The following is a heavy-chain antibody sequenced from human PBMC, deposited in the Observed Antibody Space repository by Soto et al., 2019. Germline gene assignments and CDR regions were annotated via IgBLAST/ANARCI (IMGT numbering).Heavy chain of an antibody. D-gene: IGHD5-12*01. Sequence: VGSLKISCNGSGYSFTSYWIGWVRQMPWKGLEWMGIIYPGDSDTRYSPSFQGQVTISADKSISTAYLQWSSLKASDTAMYYCARRDGYNLGRYYYYGMDVWGQGTTVTVSS. J-gene: IGHJ6*02. V-gene: IGHV5-51*01. CDR2: IYPGDSDT. CDR3: ARRDGYNLGRYYYYGMDV. CDR1: GYSFTSYW.